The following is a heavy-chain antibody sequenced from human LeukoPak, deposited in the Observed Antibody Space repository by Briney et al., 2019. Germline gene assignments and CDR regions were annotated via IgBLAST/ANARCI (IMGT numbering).Heavy chain of an antibody. CDR3: AGDGGRSDDASDI. CDR1: GFTFTSSA. CDR2: IVVGSGNT. V-gene: IGHV1-58*02. D-gene: IGHD3-16*01. Sequence: SVKVSCKASGFTFTSSAMQWVRQARGQRLEWIGWIVVGSGNTNYAQKFQERVTITRDMSTSTAYMELSSLRSEDTAVYYCAGDGGRSDDASDIWGQGTMVTVSS. J-gene: IGHJ3*02.